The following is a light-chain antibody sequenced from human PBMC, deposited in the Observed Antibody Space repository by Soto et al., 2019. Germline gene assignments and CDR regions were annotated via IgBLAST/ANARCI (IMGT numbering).Light chain of an antibody. Sequence: EIVLTQSPGTLSLSPGERATLSCRASQSVSSSYFAWYQQTPGQAPRLLIYGASSRATGIPVRFSGSGSGTDFTLTISRLEPLDFAVYYCQQYGSSPYTFGPGTKLDIK. CDR3: QQYGSSPYT. CDR2: GAS. V-gene: IGKV3-20*01. J-gene: IGKJ2*01. CDR1: QSVSSSY.